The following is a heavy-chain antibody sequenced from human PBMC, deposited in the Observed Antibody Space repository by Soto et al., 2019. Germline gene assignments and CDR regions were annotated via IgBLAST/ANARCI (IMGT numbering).Heavy chain of an antibody. Sequence: GASVKVSCKASGYTFTGYYMHWVRQAPGQGLEWMGWINPNSGGTNYAQKFQGRVTMTRDTSISTAYMELSRLRSADTAVYFCARPLRDRNFYHGLAVWGQGTTVTVSS. CDR3: ARPLRDRNFYHGLAV. CDR2: INPNSGGT. D-gene: IGHD3-22*01. V-gene: IGHV1-2*02. CDR1: GYTFTGYY. J-gene: IGHJ6*02.